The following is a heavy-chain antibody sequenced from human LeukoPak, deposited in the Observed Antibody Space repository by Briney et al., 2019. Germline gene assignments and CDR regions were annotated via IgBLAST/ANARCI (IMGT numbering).Heavy chain of an antibody. D-gene: IGHD4-11*01. CDR3: ARNSRYSLDI. Sequence: GGSLRLSCAVSGFSVTNNYMSWVRQAPGKGLEWVALIKSDGSERYYVDSVKGRFTISRDNAKNSLYLPMNSLRAEDTAVYYCARNSRYSLDIWGQGTMVTVSP. CDR2: IKSDGSER. V-gene: IGHV3-7*04. CDR1: GFSVTNNY. J-gene: IGHJ3*02.